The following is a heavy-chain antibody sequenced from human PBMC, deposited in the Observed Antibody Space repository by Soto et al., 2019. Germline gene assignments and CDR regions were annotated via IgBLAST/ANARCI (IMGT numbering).Heavy chain of an antibody. J-gene: IGHJ6*02. D-gene: IGHD6-13*01. CDR1: GGSISSGGYY. CDR3: ARHDGIAAAGLYGMDV. CDR2: IYYSGST. Sequence: QVQLQESGPGLVKPSQTLSLTCTVSGGSISSGGYYWSWIRQHPGKCLEWIGYIYYSGSTYYNPSLNSRVTIPVDTYKNQFSLKLSSVTAADTAVYYCARHDGIAAAGLYGMDVWGQGTTVTVSS. V-gene: IGHV4-31*03.